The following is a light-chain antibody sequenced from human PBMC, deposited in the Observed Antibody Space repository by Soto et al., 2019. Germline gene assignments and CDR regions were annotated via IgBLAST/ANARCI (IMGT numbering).Light chain of an antibody. CDR3: QHYNSYSEA. V-gene: IGKV1-5*03. CDR2: KAS. J-gene: IGKJ1*01. CDR1: QSISTY. Sequence: DIKLTHYPSTLSVSVLDRIAIXSRASQSISTYLAWYQQKPGKAPKLLIYKASTLKSGVPSRFSGSGSGTEFTLTISSLQPDDFATYYCQHYNSYSEAFGQGTKV.